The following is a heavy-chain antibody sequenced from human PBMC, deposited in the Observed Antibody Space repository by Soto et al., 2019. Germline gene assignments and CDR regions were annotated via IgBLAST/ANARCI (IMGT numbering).Heavy chain of an antibody. CDR3: ARAIPLLWFGVIGSDNWFDP. J-gene: IGHJ5*02. CDR1: GYTFTSYA. D-gene: IGHD3-10*01. V-gene: IGHV1-3*01. CDR2: INAGNGNT. Sequence: GASVKVSCKASGYTFTSYAMHWVRQAPGQRLEWMGWINAGNGNTKYSQKFQGRVTITRDTSASTAYMELSSLRSEDTAVYYCARAIPLLWFGVIGSDNWFDPWGQGTLVTVSS.